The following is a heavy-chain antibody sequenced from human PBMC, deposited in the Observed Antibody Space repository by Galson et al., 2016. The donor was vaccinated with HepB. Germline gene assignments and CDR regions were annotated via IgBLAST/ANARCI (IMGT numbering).Heavy chain of an antibody. D-gene: IGHD2-15*01. CDR2: IYPDDSDA. CDR1: RDDFTTSW. Sequence: QSGAEVKRAGESLKISCEGSRDDFTTSWIGWVRQMPGKGLEWMGLIYPDDSDARYSPSFQGQVTISADKSIRTAYLRWSSLKASDTGMYYCARLVGGFGYYDYWGQGTLVTVSS. J-gene: IGHJ4*02. CDR3: ARLVGGFGYYDY. V-gene: IGHV5-51*01.